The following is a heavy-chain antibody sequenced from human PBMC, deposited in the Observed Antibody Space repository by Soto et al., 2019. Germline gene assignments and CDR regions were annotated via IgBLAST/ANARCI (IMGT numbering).Heavy chain of an antibody. CDR2: IGSTGAST. J-gene: IGHJ5*01. V-gene: IGHV3-64D*06. Sequence: GALRLSCSASGFTFSHSAMHCVRQAPGKGLEYVAAIGSTGASTYYPGSVKGRFIISRNNSKNTLFLQMNSLRPEDTAVYYCVRGGGAYAGSSLWFDSWGQGTLVTVSS. D-gene: IGHD3-16*01. CDR1: GFTFSHSA. CDR3: VRGGGAYAGSSLWFDS.